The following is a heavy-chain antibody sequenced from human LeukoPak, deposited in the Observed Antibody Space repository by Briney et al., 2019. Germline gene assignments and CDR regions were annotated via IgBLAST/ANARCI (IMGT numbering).Heavy chain of an antibody. J-gene: IGHJ3*02. D-gene: IGHD2-21*02. CDR2: ISSSGSTR. CDR3: VRSKSPTWYSPFDI. CDR1: GVTFSDYY. Sequence: GGSLRLSCAASGVTFSDYYMTWIRQAPGKGLEWVSCISSSGSTRYHADSVKGRFTISRDNAKNSLYLQMDSLRAEDTAVYYCVRSKSPTWYSPFDIWGQGTMVTVS. V-gene: IGHV3-11*01.